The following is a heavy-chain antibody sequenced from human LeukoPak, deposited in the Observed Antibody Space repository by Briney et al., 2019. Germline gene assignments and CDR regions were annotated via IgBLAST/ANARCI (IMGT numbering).Heavy chain of an antibody. Sequence: PGRSLRLSCAASGFTFSSYTMNWVRQAPGKGLEWVAVISYDGSDKYYADSVKGRFTISRDNSKNTLYLQMNSLRAEDTAVYYCARDQVAAVRYNYYGMDVWGQGTTVTVSS. CDR1: GFTFSSYT. V-gene: IGHV3-30-3*01. CDR3: ARDQVAAVRYNYYGMDV. CDR2: ISYDGSDK. D-gene: IGHD6-13*01. J-gene: IGHJ6*02.